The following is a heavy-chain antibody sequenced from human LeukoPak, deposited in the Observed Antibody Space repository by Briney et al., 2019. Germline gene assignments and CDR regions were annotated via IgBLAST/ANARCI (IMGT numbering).Heavy chain of an antibody. Sequence: ASVKVSCKASGYTFTSYDINWVRQATGQGLEWMGWINAYNGNTVYAQMFEGRVTLITDTSTTTAYMELTNLRSDDTAIHYCARAGYCSGAACYAEGIDYWGQGTLVTVSS. J-gene: IGHJ4*02. CDR3: ARAGYCSGAACYAEGIDY. V-gene: IGHV1-18*01. D-gene: IGHD2-2*01. CDR2: INAYNGNT. CDR1: GYTFTSYD.